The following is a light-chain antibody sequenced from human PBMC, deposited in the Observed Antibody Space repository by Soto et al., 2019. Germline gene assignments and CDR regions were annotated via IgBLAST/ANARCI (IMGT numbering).Light chain of an antibody. V-gene: IGKV3-20*01. CDR2: GAS. Sequence: EIVLTQSPGTLSLSPGERATLSCRASQSVSSNFLAWYQQKPGQPPRLLMYGASSRATSIPDRFSGSGSGTDFTLTISRLEPEDFAVYYCQHYGPPRYTFGQGTQLEIK. CDR1: QSVSSNF. J-gene: IGKJ2*01. CDR3: QHYGPPRYT.